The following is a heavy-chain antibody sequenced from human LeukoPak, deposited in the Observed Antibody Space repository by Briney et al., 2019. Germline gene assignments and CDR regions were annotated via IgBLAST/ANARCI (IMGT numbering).Heavy chain of an antibody. D-gene: IGHD6-13*01. Sequence: GGSLRLSCAASGFTFSTSWMHWVRQAPGKGLVWVSRIISDGYTTTYADSVKGRFIISRDNAKNTLYLQMNSLTAEDTAVYYCARAGIAGLAFDIWGRGTMVTVS. CDR2: IISDGYTT. CDR1: GFTFSTSW. J-gene: IGHJ3*02. V-gene: IGHV3-74*01. CDR3: ARAGIAGLAFDI.